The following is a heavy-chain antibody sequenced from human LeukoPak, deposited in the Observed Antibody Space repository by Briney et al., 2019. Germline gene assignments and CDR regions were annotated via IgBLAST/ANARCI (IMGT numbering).Heavy chain of an antibody. CDR1: GGSVSSGGYS. V-gene: IGHV4-30-2*01. CDR2: IYHSGST. Sequence: PSETLSLTCAVSGGSVSSGGYSWSWIRQPPGKGLEWIGYIYHSGSTYYNPSLKSRVTISVDRSKNQFSLKPSSVTAADTAVYYCARGPLYDSSGYYYDFDYWGQGTLVTVSS. D-gene: IGHD3-22*01. J-gene: IGHJ4*02. CDR3: ARGPLYDSSGYYYDFDY.